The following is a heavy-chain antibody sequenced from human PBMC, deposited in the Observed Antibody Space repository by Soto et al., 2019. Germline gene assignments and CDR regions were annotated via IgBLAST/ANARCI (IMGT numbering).Heavy chain of an antibody. CDR2: IYNGGST. CDR1: GFTVSIQY. V-gene: IGHV3-66*01. D-gene: IGHD2-15*01. Sequence: EVLLVESGGGLVQPGGSLRLSCAASGFTVSIQYMSWVRQAPGKGLEWVSIIYNGGSTYYADSVKGRFTISRDNSKNTLYLQMNSLRVEDTAVYYCARDRHCSGGTCFYYGMDVWGQGTTVIVSS. CDR3: ARDRHCSGGTCFYYGMDV. J-gene: IGHJ6*02.